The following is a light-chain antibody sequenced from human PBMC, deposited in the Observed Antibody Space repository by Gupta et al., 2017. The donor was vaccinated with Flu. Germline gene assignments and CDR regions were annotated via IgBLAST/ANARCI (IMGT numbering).Light chain of an antibody. J-gene: IGLJ1*01. CDR3: SSYTSSSTHEV. Sequence: SALTQPASPSSSPGQSITISCTGTSSDVGGNNDVCWYQQHPGKATKLMIYEVRKRPSGVASRVSGYKAGNTASLTIAGLQAEDEDDYYCSSYTSSSTHEVFGTGTKVTVL. CDR1: SSDVGGNND. V-gene: IGLV2-14*01. CDR2: EVR.